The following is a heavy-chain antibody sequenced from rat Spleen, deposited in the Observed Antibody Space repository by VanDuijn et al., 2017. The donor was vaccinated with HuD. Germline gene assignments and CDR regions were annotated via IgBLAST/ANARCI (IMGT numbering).Heavy chain of an antibody. D-gene: IGHD1-3*01. CDR1: GFSLTGNG. V-gene: IGHV2-72*01. CDR2: IWANGNT. J-gene: IGHJ2*01. CDR3: ARHALAPFDY. Sequence: QVQLKESGPGLMQPSETLSLTCTVSGFSLTGNGVAWIRQPLGKGLMWMGSIWANGNTIYNSAVQSRLSISRDTSKSQVFLQMNSLRPEDTGTYYCARHALAPFDYWGQRFMVTVSS.